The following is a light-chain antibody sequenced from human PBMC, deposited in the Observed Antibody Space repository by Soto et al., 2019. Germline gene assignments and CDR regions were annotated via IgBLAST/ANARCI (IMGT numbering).Light chain of an antibody. CDR1: QRVGSSY. CDR2: CAS. V-gene: IGKV3-20*01. CDR3: QQYGSSPFG. Sequence: IVYAHSRGPLSFSTGESPTLSCRASQRVGSSYLAWYQQKPGQAPRLLIYCASSRATGIPDRFSGSGSGTDFTLTISRLEHEDFVVYYCQQYGSSPFGFGQGTRLEIK. J-gene: IGKJ5*01.